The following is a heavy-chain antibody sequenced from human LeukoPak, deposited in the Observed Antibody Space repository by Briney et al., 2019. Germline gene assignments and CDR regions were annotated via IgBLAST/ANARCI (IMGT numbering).Heavy chain of an antibody. CDR3: ARQYTDSRDWYFYYIDV. CDR2: INWSGTNI. V-gene: IGHV3-20*04. D-gene: IGHD3-22*01. CDR1: GFKFEDYG. Sequence: PGGSLRLSCVGSGFKFEDYGMNWVRQVLGKGLEWVSGINWSGTNIGYADSVKGRFTISRDNAKNALYLQMNSLRAEDTALYFCARQYTDSRDWYFYYIDVWGKGTTVIVSS. J-gene: IGHJ6*03.